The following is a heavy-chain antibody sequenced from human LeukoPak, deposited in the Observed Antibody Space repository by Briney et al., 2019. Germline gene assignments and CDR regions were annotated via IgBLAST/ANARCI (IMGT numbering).Heavy chain of an antibody. CDR3: ARLRVRRSSSSKDDY. Sequence: QTSETLSLTCTVSGGYISSYYWSWIRQPPGKGLEWIGYIYYSGSTNYNPSLKSRVTISVDTSKNQISLKLSSVTAADTAVYYCARLRVRRSSSSKDDYWGQGTLVTVSS. D-gene: IGHD6-13*01. CDR2: IYYSGST. CDR1: GGYISSYY. J-gene: IGHJ4*02. V-gene: IGHV4-59*12.